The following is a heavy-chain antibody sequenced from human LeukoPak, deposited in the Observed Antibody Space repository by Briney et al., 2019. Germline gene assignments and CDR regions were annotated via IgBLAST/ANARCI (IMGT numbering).Heavy chain of an antibody. Sequence: ASVKVSCKASGYTFTSYDINWVRQATGQGPEWMGWMNPNSGNTGYAQKFQGRVTMTRNTSISTAYMELSSLRSEDTAVYYCARRPFGREGGRVFDYWGQGTLVTVSS. CDR3: ARRPFGREGGRVFDY. V-gene: IGHV1-8*01. CDR1: GYTFTSYD. J-gene: IGHJ4*02. CDR2: MNPNSGNT. D-gene: IGHD3-10*01.